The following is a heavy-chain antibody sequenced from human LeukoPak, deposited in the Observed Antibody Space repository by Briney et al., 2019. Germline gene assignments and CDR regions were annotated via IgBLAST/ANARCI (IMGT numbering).Heavy chain of an antibody. CDR1: GYIFTDYW. CDR2: IYPGDSDP. CDR3: ATPYTKTWP. V-gene: IGHV5-51*01. D-gene: IGHD3-16*01. J-gene: IGHJ5*02. Sequence: GESLKISCKGSGYIFTDYWIGWVRQMPGKGLEWMGIIYPGDSDPKYSPAFQGQVTISADRSINTAYLQWSSLRASDTAMYYCATPYTKTWPWGQGTLVTVSS.